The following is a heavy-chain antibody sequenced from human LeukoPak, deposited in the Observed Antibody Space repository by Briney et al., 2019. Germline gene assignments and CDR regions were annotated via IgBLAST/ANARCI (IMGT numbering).Heavy chain of an antibody. CDR1: GYTFTDYY. J-gene: IGHJ5*02. D-gene: IGHD2-2*01. CDR3: AGDKVPTTISNWFDP. CDR2: INPNSGGT. Sequence: ASVKVSCKASGYTFTDYYMHWVRQAPGQGLEWMGWINPNSGGTNYAQKFQGRVTMTRDTSTSTVYMELSSLRSEDTAVYYCAGDKVPTTISNWFDPWGQGTLVTVSS. V-gene: IGHV1-2*02.